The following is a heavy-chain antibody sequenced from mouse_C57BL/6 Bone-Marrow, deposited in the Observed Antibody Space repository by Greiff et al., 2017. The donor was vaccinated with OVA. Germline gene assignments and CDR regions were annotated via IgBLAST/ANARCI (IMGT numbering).Heavy chain of an antibody. Sequence: EVKVVESGGGLVKPGGSLKLSCAASGFTFSDYGMHWVRQAPEKGLEWVAYISSGSSTIYYADTVKGRFTFSRDNATNTLVLHMTSLGAEDTAMCYCARDPPMDYWGQGTSVTVSA. CDR3: ARDPPMDY. CDR1: GFTFSDYG. V-gene: IGHV5-17*01. J-gene: IGHJ4*01. CDR2: ISSGSSTI.